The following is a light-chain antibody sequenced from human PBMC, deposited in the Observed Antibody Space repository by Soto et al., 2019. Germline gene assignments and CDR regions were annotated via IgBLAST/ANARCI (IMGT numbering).Light chain of an antibody. CDR2: GAS. Sequence: TQSPSTLSASVGDRVTITCRASQSVSTKLAWYQQKPGQAPRLLIYGASSRATGIPDRFSGSGSGTDFTLTISRLEPEDFAVYYCQQYGSSPWTFGQGTKVDIK. CDR3: QQYGSSPWT. CDR1: QSVSTK. J-gene: IGKJ1*01. V-gene: IGKV3-20*01.